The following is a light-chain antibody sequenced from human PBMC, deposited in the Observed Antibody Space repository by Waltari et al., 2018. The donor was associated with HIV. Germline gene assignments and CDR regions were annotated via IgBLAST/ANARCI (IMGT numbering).Light chain of an antibody. CDR3: AAYAGNNIVI. CDR1: SSDIGYFIS. J-gene: IGLJ2*01. Sequence: QSALTQPPSASGSPGQSVTASCPGTSSDIGYFISVSWYQQHPGKAPKLVIYDVNKRPSGVPDRFAASKSGATASLTVSGLLAEDEADYYCAAYAGNNIVIFGGGTKVTV. V-gene: IGLV2-8*01. CDR2: DVN.